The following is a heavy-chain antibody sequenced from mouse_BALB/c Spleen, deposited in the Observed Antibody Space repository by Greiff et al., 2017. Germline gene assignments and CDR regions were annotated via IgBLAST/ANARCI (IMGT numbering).Heavy chain of an antibody. CDR1: GFNIKDYY. J-gene: IGHJ2*01. Sequence: EVQLQQSGAELVRSGASVKLSCTASGFNIKDYYMHWVKQRPEQGLEWIGWIDPENGDTEYAPKFQGKATMTADTSSNTAYLQLSSLTSEDTAFYYCNAFGYYGSSYNYWGQGTTLTVSS. V-gene: IGHV14-4*02. CDR3: NAFGYYGSSYNY. D-gene: IGHD1-1*01. CDR2: IDPENGDT.